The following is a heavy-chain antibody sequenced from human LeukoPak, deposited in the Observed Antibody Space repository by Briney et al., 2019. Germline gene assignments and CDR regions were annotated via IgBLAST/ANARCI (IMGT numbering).Heavy chain of an antibody. CDR2: NSYFGSA. Sequence: SSETLSLTCTVSGGSVSSNSNYWRWIRQPPGKGLEWIGYNSYFGSASYNPSLKSRVTISLDTSKNQLSLKLSSVTTADTAVYYCARGQGGNYYLNYFDYWGQGALVTVSS. J-gene: IGHJ4*02. V-gene: IGHV4-61*01. CDR3: ARGQGGNYYLNYFDY. D-gene: IGHD1-26*01. CDR1: GGSVSSNSNY.